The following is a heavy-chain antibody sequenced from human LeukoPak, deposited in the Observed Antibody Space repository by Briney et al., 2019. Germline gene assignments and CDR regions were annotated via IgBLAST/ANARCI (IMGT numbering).Heavy chain of an antibody. Sequence: GGSLRLSCAASGFTFSSYAMSWVRQAPGKGLEWVSAISGSGDNTYYADSVKGRFTISRDNSKNTLYLQMNSLRADDTAVYYCASFERTVAGPYNWFDPWGQGTLVTVSS. CDR3: ASFERTVAGPYNWFDP. D-gene: IGHD6-19*01. CDR2: ISGSGDNT. V-gene: IGHV3-23*01. CDR1: GFTFSSYA. J-gene: IGHJ5*02.